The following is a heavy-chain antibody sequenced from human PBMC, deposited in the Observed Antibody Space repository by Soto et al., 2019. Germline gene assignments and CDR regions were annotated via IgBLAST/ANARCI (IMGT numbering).Heavy chain of an antibody. CDR1: GFTFSSYE. CDR3: ARSYYDSSGYYVDAFDI. J-gene: IGHJ3*02. D-gene: IGHD3-22*01. Sequence: GGSLRLSCAASGFTFSSYEMNWVRQAPGKGLEWVSYISSSGSTIYYADSAKGRFTISRDNAKNSLYLQMNSLRAEDTAVYYCARSYYDSSGYYVDAFDIWGQGTMVTVSS. CDR2: ISSSGSTI. V-gene: IGHV3-48*03.